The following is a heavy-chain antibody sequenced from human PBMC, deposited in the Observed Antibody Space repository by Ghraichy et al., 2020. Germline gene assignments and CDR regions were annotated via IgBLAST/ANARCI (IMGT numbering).Heavy chain of an antibody. Sequence: ASVKVSCKASGYTFNAYGIHWVRQAPGQRPEWVGWIKSVSGDTKYSQNLRGRVTITWDASASTAYMDLSSLRSEDTALYYCARDRSGRGWPKSFDYWGQGTQVTVSS. CDR3: ARDRSGRGWPKSFDY. J-gene: IGHJ4*02. CDR1: GYTFNAYG. CDR2: IKSVSGDT. V-gene: IGHV1-3*04. D-gene: IGHD6-19*01.